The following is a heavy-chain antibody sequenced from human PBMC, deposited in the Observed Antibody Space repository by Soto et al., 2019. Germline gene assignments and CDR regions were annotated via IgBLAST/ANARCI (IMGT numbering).Heavy chain of an antibody. Sequence: PGGSLRLCCAASGLIFSGYAMSWVRQAPGKGLECVACISGSGGDTFYADSVKGRFTISRDNSKNTLSLHMNSLRVADTAVYFCAKDRFGIVGPVDYWGQGTLVTVSS. CDR1: GLIFSGYA. V-gene: IGHV3-23*01. J-gene: IGHJ4*02. CDR2: ISGSGGDT. D-gene: IGHD1-26*01. CDR3: AKDRFGIVGPVDY.